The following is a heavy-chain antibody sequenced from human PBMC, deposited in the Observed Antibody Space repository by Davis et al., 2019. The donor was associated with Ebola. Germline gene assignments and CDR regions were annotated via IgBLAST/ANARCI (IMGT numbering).Heavy chain of an antibody. CDR1: GYTFTSYA. J-gene: IGHJ5*02. D-gene: IGHD4-17*01. CDR2: IIPILGIA. Sequence: AASVKVSCKASGYTFTSYAISWVRQAPGQGLEWMGRIIPILGIANYAQKFQGRVTITADKSTSTAYMELSSLRSEDTAVYYCARVLSWGAVTTSWGQGTLVTVSS. V-gene: IGHV1-69*04. CDR3: ARVLSWGAVTTS.